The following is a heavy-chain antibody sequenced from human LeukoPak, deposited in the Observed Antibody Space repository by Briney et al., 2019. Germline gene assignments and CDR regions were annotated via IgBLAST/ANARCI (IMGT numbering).Heavy chain of an antibody. CDR3: ARHATTGFIVNRFDP. D-gene: IGHD1-26*01. V-gene: IGHV5-51*01. Sequence: GESLKISCATSGYRFTNYWIGWVRQMPGKGLEFMGIINPGDSDTRYSPSFQGQATISADKSFSTAYLQLNSLKASDTAMYYCARHATTGFIVNRFDPWGQGTLVTVFS. CDR2: INPGDSDT. J-gene: IGHJ5*02. CDR1: GYRFTNYW.